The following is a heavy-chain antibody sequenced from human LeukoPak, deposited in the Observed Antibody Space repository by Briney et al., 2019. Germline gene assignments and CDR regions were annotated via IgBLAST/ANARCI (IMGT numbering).Heavy chain of an antibody. CDR2: ISSSSSTI. CDR1: GFTFSGYS. CDR3: ARDDVAVTGALDF. Sequence: GGSLRLSCAASGFTFSGYSMNWVRQAPGKGLEWVSYISSSSSTIYYADSVKGRFTISRDNAKNSLYLQMNSLRAEDTAVYYCARDDVAVTGALDFWGQGTLVTVSS. J-gene: IGHJ4*02. D-gene: IGHD6-19*01. V-gene: IGHV3-48*01.